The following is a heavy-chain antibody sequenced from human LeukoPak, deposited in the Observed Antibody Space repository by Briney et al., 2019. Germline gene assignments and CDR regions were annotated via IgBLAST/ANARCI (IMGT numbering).Heavy chain of an antibody. Sequence: GGSLRLSCAASGFTFSSYEMNWVRQAPGKGLEWVSYISTSGSTIYNVDSVKGRFTISRDNAKNSLYLQMNSLRAEDTAVYYCARERYDAFGIWGQGTMVTVSS. V-gene: IGHV3-48*03. CDR2: ISTSGSTI. CDR1: GFTFSSYE. CDR3: ARERYDAFGI. D-gene: IGHD3-16*02. J-gene: IGHJ3*02.